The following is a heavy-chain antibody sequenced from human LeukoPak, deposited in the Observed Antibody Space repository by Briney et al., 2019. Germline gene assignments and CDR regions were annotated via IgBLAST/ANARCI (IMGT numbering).Heavy chain of an antibody. J-gene: IGHJ6*02. CDR2: ISSSSSYI. CDR3: ARGRCSSTSCTDYYYGMDV. V-gene: IGHV3-21*01. D-gene: IGHD2-2*01. Sequence: GGSLRVSCAASGFTFSSYSMNWVRQAPGNGLEWVSSISSSSSYIYYADSVKGRFTISRDNAKNSLYLQMNSLRAEDTAVYYCARGRCSSTSCTDYYYGMDVWGQGTTVTVSS. CDR1: GFTFSSYS.